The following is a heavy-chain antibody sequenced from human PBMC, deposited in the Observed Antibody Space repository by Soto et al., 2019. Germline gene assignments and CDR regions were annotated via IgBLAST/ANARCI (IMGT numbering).Heavy chain of an antibody. Sequence: ASVKVSCKASGYTFTSYDINWVRQATGQVLEWMGLMNPNSGNTGYAQKFQGRVTITRNTSISTAYMELSSLRSGDTAVYYCARGGRITMKSFDYWGQGTLVPVSS. CDR1: GYTFTSYD. D-gene: IGHD3-22*01. CDR3: ARGGRITMKSFDY. J-gene: IGHJ4*02. CDR2: MNPNSGNT. V-gene: IGHV1-8*01.